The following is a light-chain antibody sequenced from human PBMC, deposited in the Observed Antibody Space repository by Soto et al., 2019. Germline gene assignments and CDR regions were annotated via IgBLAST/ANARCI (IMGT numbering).Light chain of an antibody. V-gene: IGLV1-47*01. CDR3: AAWDDSLSVVV. Sequence: QSVLTQPPSASGTPGHRVTISCSGRSSNIGSNYVYWYQQLPGTAPKVLIYRNNQRPSGVPDRFSGSKSGASTSLAISGLRSEDEADYYCAAWDDSLSVVVFGGGTKLTVL. CDR1: SSNIGSNY. CDR2: RNN. J-gene: IGLJ2*01.